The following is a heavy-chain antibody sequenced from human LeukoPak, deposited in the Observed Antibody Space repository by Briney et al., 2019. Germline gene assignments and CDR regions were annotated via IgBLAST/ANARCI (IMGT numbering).Heavy chain of an antibody. V-gene: IGHV3-43D*03. D-gene: IGHD3-22*01. Sequence: PGGSLRLSCAASGFTFDDYAMHWVRQAPGKGLEWVSLISWDGGSTYYADSVKGRFTISRDNSKNSLYLQMNSLRAEDTALYYCAKGGLTTYYYYYMDVWGKGTTVTVSS. CDR3: AKGGLTTYYYYYMDV. CDR2: ISWDGGST. J-gene: IGHJ6*03. CDR1: GFTFDDYA.